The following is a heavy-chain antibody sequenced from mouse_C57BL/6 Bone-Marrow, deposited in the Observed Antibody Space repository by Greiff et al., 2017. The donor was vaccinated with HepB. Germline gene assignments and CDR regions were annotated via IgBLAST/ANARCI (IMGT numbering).Heavy chain of an antibody. V-gene: IGHV1-9*01. CDR2: ILPGSSRT. CDR1: GYTFTGYW. CDR3: ARGNLLAMDY. D-gene: IGHD2-1*01. J-gene: IGHJ4*01. Sequence: VKLMESGAELMKPGASVKLSCKATGYTFTGYWIEWVKQRPGHGLEWIGEILPGSSRTNYNEKFKGKATFTADTSSNTASMQLSSLTTEYSVIYYCARGNLLAMDYWGQGTSVTVSS.